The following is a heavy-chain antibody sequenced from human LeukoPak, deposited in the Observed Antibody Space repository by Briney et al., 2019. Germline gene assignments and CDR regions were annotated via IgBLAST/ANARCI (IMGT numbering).Heavy chain of an antibody. CDR2: INPSGGST. CDR3: ARASPLNYDFWSAYPFDY. J-gene: IGHJ4*02. V-gene: IGHV1-46*01. Sequence: GASVKVSCKASGYTFTSYYMHWVRQAPGQGLEWMGIINPSGGSTSYAQKFQGRVTMTRDTSTSTVYMELSSLRSEDTAVYYCARASPLNYDFWSAYPFDYWGQGTLVTASS. D-gene: IGHD3-3*01. CDR1: GYTFTSYY.